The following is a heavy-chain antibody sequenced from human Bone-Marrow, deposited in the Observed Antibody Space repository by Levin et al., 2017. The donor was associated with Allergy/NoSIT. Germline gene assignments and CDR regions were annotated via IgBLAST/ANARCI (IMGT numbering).Heavy chain of an antibody. D-gene: IGHD2-15*01. CDR1: GFTFRNND. J-gene: IGHJ4*02. Sequence: GESLKISCAASGFTFRNNDMHWVRQAAGKGLEWVASIGSAGDIYYSGAVKGRFTISRDNAKSSLNLQLNSLRVGDTAVYYCARGERYCSDGSCYRGLSGDWGQGTLVTVS. V-gene: IGHV3-13*04. CDR2: IGSAGDI. CDR3: ARGERYCSDGSCYRGLSGD.